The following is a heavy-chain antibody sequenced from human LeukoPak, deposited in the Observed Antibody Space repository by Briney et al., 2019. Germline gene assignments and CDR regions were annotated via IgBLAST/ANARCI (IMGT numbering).Heavy chain of an antibody. Sequence: SETLSLTCTVSSGSISTSNYYWGWVRQPPGKALEWIGNIFYSGSTYYSPSLKSRVTISVDTSKNQFSLKLSSVTAADTAVYYCARGGGYSRNDYWGQGTLVTVSS. D-gene: IGHD5-18*01. CDR2: IFYSGST. J-gene: IGHJ4*02. V-gene: IGHV4-39*07. CDR1: SGSISTSNYY. CDR3: ARGGGYSRNDY.